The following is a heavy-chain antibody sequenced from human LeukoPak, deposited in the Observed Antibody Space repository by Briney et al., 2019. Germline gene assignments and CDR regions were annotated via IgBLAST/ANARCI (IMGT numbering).Heavy chain of an antibody. J-gene: IGHJ3*02. Sequence: ASVKVSCKVSGYTLTELSMHWVRQAPGKGLEWMGGFDAEDGETIYAQKFQGRVTMTEDTSTDTAYMELSSLRSEDTAVYYCATAIQKGYAFDIWGQGTMVTVSS. V-gene: IGHV1-24*01. CDR1: GYTLTELS. D-gene: IGHD5-12*01. CDR2: FDAEDGET. CDR3: ATAIQKGYAFDI.